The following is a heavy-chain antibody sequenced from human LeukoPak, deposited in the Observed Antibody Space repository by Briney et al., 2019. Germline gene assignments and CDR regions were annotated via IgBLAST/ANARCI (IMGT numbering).Heavy chain of an antibody. Sequence: SETLSLTCTVSGGSISSYYWSWIRQPPGKGLEWIGYIYYSGSTNYNPSPKSRVTISVDPSKNQFSLKLSSVTAADTALYYCARDNGSGEQKIWGQGTMVTVSS. D-gene: IGHD3-10*01. J-gene: IGHJ3*02. CDR3: ARDNGSGEQKI. CDR1: GGSISSYY. V-gene: IGHV4-59*01. CDR2: IYYSGST.